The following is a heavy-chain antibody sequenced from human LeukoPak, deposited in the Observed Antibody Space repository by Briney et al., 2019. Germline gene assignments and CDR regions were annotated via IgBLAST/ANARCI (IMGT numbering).Heavy chain of an antibody. CDR2: ISHSVTT. D-gene: IGHD5-12*01. CDR1: GGSITSGGYS. V-gene: IGHV4-30-2*01. Sequence: TSRTLSLTCAVSGGSITSGGYSWSWVRQPPGKALEWIGYISHSVTTHYNPSLKSRVSISVDRSKNQFSLKLNSVTAADTAVYYCARAHSGYYYFDYWGQGTLVTVSS. CDR3: ARAHSGYYYFDY. J-gene: IGHJ4*02.